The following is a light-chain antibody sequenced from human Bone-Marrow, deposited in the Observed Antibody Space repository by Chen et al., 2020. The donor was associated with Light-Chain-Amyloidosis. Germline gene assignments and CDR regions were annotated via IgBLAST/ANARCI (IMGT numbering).Light chain of an antibody. CDR1: SSDVGTYNL. J-gene: IGLJ3*02. V-gene: IGLV2-23*01. CDR2: EAK. Sequence: QSSLTQPASVSASPGQSITISSTGSSSDVGTYNLVSWYQHHPGKATKLIIYEAKQRPSGVSNRFSGSRSGYTASLTIAGLQAEDEADYYCCSYAGRGKMFGEGTKLTVL. CDR3: CSYAGRGKM.